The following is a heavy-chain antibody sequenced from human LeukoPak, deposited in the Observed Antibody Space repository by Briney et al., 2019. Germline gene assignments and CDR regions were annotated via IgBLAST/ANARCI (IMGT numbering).Heavy chain of an antibody. V-gene: IGHV1-69*04. CDR1: GGTFSSYA. D-gene: IGHD6-19*01. J-gene: IGHJ6*02. Sequence: ASVKVSCKASGGTFSSYAISWVRQAPGQGLEWMGRIIPILAIANYAQKFQGRVTITADKSTSTAYMELSSLRSDDTAVYYCARSSGWPQIYYYYYYGMDVWGQGTAVTVSS. CDR3: ARSSGWPQIYYYYYYGMDV. CDR2: IIPILAIA.